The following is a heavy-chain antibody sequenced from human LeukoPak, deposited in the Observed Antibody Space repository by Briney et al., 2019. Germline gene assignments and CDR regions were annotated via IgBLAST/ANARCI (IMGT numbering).Heavy chain of an antibody. V-gene: IGHV3-23*01. CDR1: GFTFSTYA. J-gene: IGHJ4*02. D-gene: IGHD5-24*01. CDR2: ISGSGGST. Sequence: TGGSLRLSCAASGFTFSTYAMSWVRQAPGKGLEWVSAISGSGGSTYYADSVKGRFTISRDNSKNTLNLQMSSLRAEDTAVYYCARGKRRDGYNLDYWGQGTLVTVSS. CDR3: ARGKRRDGYNLDY.